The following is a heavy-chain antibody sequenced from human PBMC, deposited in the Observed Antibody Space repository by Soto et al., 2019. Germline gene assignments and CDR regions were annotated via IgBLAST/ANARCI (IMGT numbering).Heavy chain of an antibody. D-gene: IGHD6-19*01. J-gene: IGHJ6*02. CDR2: IYYSGST. V-gene: IGHV4-39*01. Sequence: SETLSLTCTVSGGSISSSSYYWGWIRQPPGKGLEWIGSIYYSGSTCYNPSLKSRVTISVDTSKNQFSLKLSSVTAADTAVYYCARQGIAVAGWYYYGMDVWGQGTTVTVSS. CDR1: GGSISSSSYY. CDR3: ARQGIAVAGWYYYGMDV.